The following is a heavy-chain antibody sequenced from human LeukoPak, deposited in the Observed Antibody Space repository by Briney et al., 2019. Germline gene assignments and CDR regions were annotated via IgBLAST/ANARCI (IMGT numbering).Heavy chain of an antibody. CDR1: GGSFSGYY. Sequence: SETLSLTCAVYGGSFSGYYWSWIRQPPGKGLEWIGEINHSGSTNYNPSLKSRVTISVDTSKNQFSLKLSSVTAADTAVYYCARDRGGNRDGYYSYYWGQGTLVTVSS. D-gene: IGHD5-18*01. V-gene: IGHV4-34*01. CDR3: ARDRGGNRDGYYSYY. J-gene: IGHJ4*02. CDR2: INHSGST.